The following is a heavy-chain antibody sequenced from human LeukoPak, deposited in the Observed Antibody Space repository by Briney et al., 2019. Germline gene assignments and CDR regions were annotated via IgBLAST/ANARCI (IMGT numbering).Heavy chain of an antibody. D-gene: IGHD3-9*01. Sequence: PGGSLRLSCAASGFTVSSNYMSWVRQAPGKGLEWVSVIYSGGSTYYAGSVKGRFTISRDNSKNTLYLQMNSLRAEDTAVYYCARPPLRYFDWLIDYWGQGTLVTVS. J-gene: IGHJ4*02. CDR2: IYSGGST. V-gene: IGHV3-66*04. CDR3: ARPPLRYFDWLIDY. CDR1: GFTVSSNY.